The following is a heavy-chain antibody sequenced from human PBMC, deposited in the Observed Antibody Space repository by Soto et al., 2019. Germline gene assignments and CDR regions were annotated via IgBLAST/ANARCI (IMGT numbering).Heavy chain of an antibody. J-gene: IGHJ4*02. V-gene: IGHV1-2*04. CDR3: ATACRDGYNCLDY. CDR2: INPNSGGT. Sequence: ASVKVSCKASGYTFTGYYIHWVRQAPGQGLEWMGWINPNSGGTNYAQKFQGWVTMTRDTSISTAYMELSRLTSDDTAVYYCATACRDGYNCLDYWGQRTLVTVSS. CDR1: GYTFTGYY. D-gene: IGHD5-12*01.